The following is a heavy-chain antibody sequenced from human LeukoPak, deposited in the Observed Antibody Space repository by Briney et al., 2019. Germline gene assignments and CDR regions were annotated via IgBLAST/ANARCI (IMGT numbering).Heavy chain of an antibody. J-gene: IGHJ4*02. V-gene: IGHV3-30*04. D-gene: IGHD5-18*01. CDR1: GFTFRSYA. Sequence: GGSLTLSCAASGFTFRSYAMHWVRHAPGKGLEWVAVISYDGRNKYYADSVKGRFTISRDNSKNTLYLQMNSLRAEDTAVYYCARDLTAMFSYWGQGTLVTVSS. CDR3: ARDLTAMFSY. CDR2: ISYDGRNK.